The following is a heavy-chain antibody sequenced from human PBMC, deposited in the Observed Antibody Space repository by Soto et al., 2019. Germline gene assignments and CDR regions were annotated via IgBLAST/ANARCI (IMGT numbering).Heavy chain of an antibody. Sequence: QVQVVQSGAEVKKPGASVKVSCKASGYTFTSYDINWVRQATGQGLEWMGRMNPNSGNTAYAQKFQGRVTMTRNTSISTAHMQLSGLRSEDTAIYYCARSPIRGASNHWFDPWGQGTLVTVSS. CDR1: GYTFTSYD. CDR2: MNPNSGNT. J-gene: IGHJ5*02. D-gene: IGHD1-26*01. V-gene: IGHV1-8*01. CDR3: ARSPIRGASNHWFDP.